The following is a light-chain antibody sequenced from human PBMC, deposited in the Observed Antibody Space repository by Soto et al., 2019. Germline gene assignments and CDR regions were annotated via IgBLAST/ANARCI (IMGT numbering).Light chain of an antibody. V-gene: IGKV1-39*01. J-gene: IGKJ5*01. CDR3: QHSYSMPIA. Sequence: IQMTQNTYSLSASEGDGVTITCRASQNIIRHLNWYQHKPGRAPRLLIYAASTLQSGVPSRFTGSGSGTEFTLTISGLQPEDFATYYCQHSYSMPIAFGQGRRLEIK. CDR1: QNIIRH. CDR2: AAS.